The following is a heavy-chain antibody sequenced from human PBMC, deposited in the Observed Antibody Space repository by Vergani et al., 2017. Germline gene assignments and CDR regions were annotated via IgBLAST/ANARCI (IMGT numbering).Heavy chain of an antibody. V-gene: IGHV4-39*07. CDR1: GGYIRSRSYY. J-gene: IGHJ3*02. D-gene: IGHD3-22*01. CDR2: ICYSGST. Sequence: QLQLQESGPGLVKPSETLSLTCNVSGGYIRSRSYYWGWIRPPPGKVLEWIGSICYSGSTYYNPSLKSLVTISVDTAKNQFSLKLSSVTAADTAVYYCARATGDSSGYGAFDIGGQGTMVTVSS. CDR3: ARATGDSSGYGAFDI.